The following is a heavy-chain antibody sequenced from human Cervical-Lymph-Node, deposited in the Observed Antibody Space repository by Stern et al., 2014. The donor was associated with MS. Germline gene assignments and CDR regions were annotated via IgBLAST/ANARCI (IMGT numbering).Heavy chain of an antibody. J-gene: IGHJ5*02. CDR1: GATFSTNA. V-gene: IGHV1-69*01. CDR2: IVPIFGRA. CDR3: AREHHGGNFAS. D-gene: IGHD4-23*01. Sequence: QVQLVQSGAEVRKPGSSVKVSCKASGATFSTNAISWLRQAPGQGPEWMGAIVPIFGRAHYVQKLRGRLTITADESASTAYMELRSLRSEDTAVYYCAREHHGGNFASWGQGTLVTVSS.